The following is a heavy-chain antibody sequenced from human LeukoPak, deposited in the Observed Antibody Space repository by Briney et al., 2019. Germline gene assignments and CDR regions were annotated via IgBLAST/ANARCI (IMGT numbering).Heavy chain of an antibody. CDR2: INTHTGNP. CDR1: GYTFADYY. J-gene: IGHJ3*02. CDR3: ATSGSDDAFDI. Sequence: ASVKVSCKASGYTFADYYMHWVRQAPGQGLECMGWINTHTGNPTYAQGFTGRFVFSLDTSVSTAYLQIRSLKAEDTAVYYCATSGSDDAFDIWGQGTMVTVSS. V-gene: IGHV7-4-1*01. D-gene: IGHD7-27*01.